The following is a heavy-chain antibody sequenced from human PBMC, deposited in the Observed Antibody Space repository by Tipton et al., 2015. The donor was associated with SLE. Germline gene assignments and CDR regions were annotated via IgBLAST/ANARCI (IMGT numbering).Heavy chain of an antibody. Sequence: GSLRLSCAASGFTFSSYWMSWVRQAPGKGLEWVANVKQDGSEKYYVDSVKGRFTISRDNAKNSLYLQMNSLRAEDTAVHYCARDWGTYYYESSGYFNIWGQGTMVTVSS. CDR2: VKQDGSEK. J-gene: IGHJ3*02. D-gene: IGHD3-22*01. V-gene: IGHV3-7*01. CDR3: ARDWGTYYYESSGYFNI. CDR1: GFTFSSYW.